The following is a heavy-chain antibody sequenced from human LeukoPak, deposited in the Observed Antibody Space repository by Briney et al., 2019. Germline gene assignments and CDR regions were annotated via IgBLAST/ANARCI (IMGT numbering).Heavy chain of an antibody. J-gene: IGHJ6*02. Sequence: SQTLSLTCAVDGGSFSGYYWSWDRQPPGKGLEWIGEINHSGSTNYNPTLKSRVTISVDTSKNQFSLKLSFVTGADTAVYYCASSWVTATLGGYYYYGMDVWGQGTTVTVSS. D-gene: IGHD2-21*02. CDR1: GGSFSGYY. CDR3: ASSWVTATLGGYYYYGMDV. V-gene: IGHV4-34*01. CDR2: INHSGST.